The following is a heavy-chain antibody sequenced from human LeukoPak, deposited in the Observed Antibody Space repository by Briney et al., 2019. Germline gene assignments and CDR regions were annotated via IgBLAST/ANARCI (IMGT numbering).Heavy chain of an antibody. D-gene: IGHD1/OR15-1a*01. Sequence: SQTLSLTCSVSGGSFSSVTLYWSWIRQPAGKGLEWIGRGNARGSTDSNPSLRSRVTVSVDTSKNQVSLRLSSVTAADTAVYYCARESTGTRRYNWYDLWGQGTLVTVSS. CDR3: ARESTGTRRYNWYDL. CDR1: GGSFSSVTLY. V-gene: IGHV4-61*02. CDR2: GNARGST. J-gene: IGHJ4*02.